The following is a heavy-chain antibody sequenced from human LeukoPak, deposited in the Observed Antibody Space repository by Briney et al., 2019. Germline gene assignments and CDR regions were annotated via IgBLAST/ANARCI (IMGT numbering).Heavy chain of an antibody. CDR1: GGSISSSSYY. CDR3: ARAEISVYGSGSWGVIDY. CDR2: IYTSGST. Sequence: PSETLSLTCTVSGGSISSSSYYWSWIRQPAGKGLEWIGRIYTSGSTNYNPSLKSRVTISVDTSKNQFSLKLSSVTAADTAVYYCARAEISVYGSGSWGVIDYWGQGTLVTVSS. D-gene: IGHD3-10*01. V-gene: IGHV4-61*02. J-gene: IGHJ4*02.